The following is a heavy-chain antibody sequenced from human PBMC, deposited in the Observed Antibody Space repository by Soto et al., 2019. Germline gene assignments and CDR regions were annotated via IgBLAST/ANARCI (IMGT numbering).Heavy chain of an antibody. CDR1: GGSISSGGYY. CDR3: ARGLSSGYKPTFDY. D-gene: IGHD3-22*01. V-gene: IGHV4-31*03. Sequence: PSETLSLTCTVSGGSISSGGYYWSWIRQHPGKGLEWIGYIYYSGSTYYNPSLKSRVTISVDTSKNQFSLKLSSVTAADTAVYYCARGLSSGYKPTFDYWGQGTLVTVSS. CDR2: IYYSGST. J-gene: IGHJ4*02.